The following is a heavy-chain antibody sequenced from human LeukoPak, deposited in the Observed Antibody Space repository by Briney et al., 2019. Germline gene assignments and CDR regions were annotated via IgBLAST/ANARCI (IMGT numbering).Heavy chain of an antibody. CDR1: GGSISSYY. J-gene: IGHJ4*02. V-gene: IGHV4-59*08. D-gene: IGHD5-18*01. CDR2: IYYSGST. CDR3: ARHLDTAIGY. Sequence: TSETLSLTCTVSGGSISSYYWSWIRQPPGEGLEWIGYIYYSGSTNYNPSLKSRVTISVDTSKNQFSLKLSSVTAADTAVYYCARHLDTAIGYWGQGTLVTVSS.